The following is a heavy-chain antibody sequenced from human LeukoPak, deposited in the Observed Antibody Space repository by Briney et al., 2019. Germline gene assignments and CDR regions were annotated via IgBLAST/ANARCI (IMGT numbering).Heavy chain of an antibody. CDR1: GGSISGYY. J-gene: IGHJ3*02. Sequence: SETLSLTCSVSGGSISGYYWTWIRQPAGQGLEWIGRVYTSGSTHYNPSLKTRLTMSVDTSKNQFSLKLTSVTAAATAVYYCARLVTGTTTAIYIWGQGTMVTDSS. CDR2: VYTSGST. V-gene: IGHV4-4*07. D-gene: IGHD1-7*01. CDR3: ARLVTGTTTAIYI.